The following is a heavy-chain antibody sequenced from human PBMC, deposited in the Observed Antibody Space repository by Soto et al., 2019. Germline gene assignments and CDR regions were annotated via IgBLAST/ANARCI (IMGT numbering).Heavy chain of an antibody. D-gene: IGHD3-10*01. Sequence: QMQLVQSGPEVKKPGTSVKVSCKASGFTFTSSSVQWVRQARGQGLEWIGWIVVGTGDTKYAQKFQERVTFDRDISTTTAYMEVSSRTSDDTAVYYCAADRGYLWGQGTLVTVSS. CDR1: GFTFTSSS. CDR2: IVVGTGDT. J-gene: IGHJ5*02. V-gene: IGHV1-58*01. CDR3: AADRGYL.